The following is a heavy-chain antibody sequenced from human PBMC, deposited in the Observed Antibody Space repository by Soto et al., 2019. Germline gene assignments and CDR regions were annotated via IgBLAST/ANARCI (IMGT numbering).Heavy chain of an antibody. Sequence: QVQLVESGGGVVQPGRSLRLSCAASGFTFSSYAMHWVRQAPGKGLEWVAVISYDGSNKYYADSVKGRFTISRDNSKNTRYLQMNSLRAEDTAVYYCARDTVGYSYPNWFDPWGQGTLVTVSS. J-gene: IGHJ5*02. CDR1: GFTFSSYA. V-gene: IGHV3-30-3*01. CDR3: ARDTVGYSYPNWFDP. CDR2: ISYDGSNK. D-gene: IGHD5-18*01.